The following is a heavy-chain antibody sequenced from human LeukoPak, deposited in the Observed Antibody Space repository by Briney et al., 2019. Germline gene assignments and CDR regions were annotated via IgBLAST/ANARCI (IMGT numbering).Heavy chain of an antibody. CDR2: VNPNSSGT. V-gene: IGHV1-2*02. CDR3: ARAGYYDSSGYYHPFDY. D-gene: IGHD3-22*01. CDR1: GYTFTGYY. J-gene: IGHJ4*02. Sequence: PVASVKVSRKASGYTFTGYYIHWVRQAPGQGLEWMGWVNPNSSGTNYAQNFQGRVTMTRDTSISTAYMELSRLGSDDTAVYYCARAGYYDSSGYYHPFDYWGQGVLVTVSS.